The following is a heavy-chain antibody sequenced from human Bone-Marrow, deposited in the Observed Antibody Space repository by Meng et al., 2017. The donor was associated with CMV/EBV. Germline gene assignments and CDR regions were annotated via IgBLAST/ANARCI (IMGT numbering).Heavy chain of an antibody. D-gene: IGHD5-18*01. V-gene: IGHV1-69*05. J-gene: IGHJ4*02. Sequence: SCKASGGTFRSYAISWVRQAPGQGLEWMGGITPNFGTANYAQKFQGRVTITTDESTSTAYMELSSLRSEDTAVYYCARGGGYSYGLYWGQGTLVTVSS. CDR1: GGTFRSYA. CDR3: ARGGGYSYGLY. CDR2: ITPNFGTA.